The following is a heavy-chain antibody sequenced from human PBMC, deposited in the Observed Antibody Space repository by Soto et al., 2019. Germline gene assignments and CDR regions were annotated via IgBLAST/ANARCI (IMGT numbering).Heavy chain of an antibody. D-gene: IGHD6-19*01. Sequence: EVQLVESGGGLIQPGGSLRLSCAASGFAVSSKYMTWVRQAPGKGLEWVSVIYGGGTTYYADSVKGRFTISRDTSKNTLYLQVNSLRAEDTAVYYCVQTTGWPGFAFWGQGTLVTVSS. V-gene: IGHV3-53*01. CDR1: GFAVSSKY. CDR2: IYGGGTT. J-gene: IGHJ4*02. CDR3: VQTTGWPGFAF.